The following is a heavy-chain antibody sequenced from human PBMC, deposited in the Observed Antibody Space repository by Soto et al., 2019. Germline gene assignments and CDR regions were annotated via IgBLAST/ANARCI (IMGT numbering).Heavy chain of an antibody. Sequence: EVQLVESGGGLVKPGGSLRLSCAASRFPFSNAWMSWVRQAPGKGLEWVGRIRSKTDGGTTEYAAPVKGRFTISRDDSKNTLYLQMNSLKIVDTAMYYCTTLYSGYDYVGYWGQGTLVTVSS. D-gene: IGHD5-12*01. V-gene: IGHV3-15*01. CDR3: TTLYSGYDYVGY. CDR2: IRSKTDGGTT. J-gene: IGHJ4*02. CDR1: RFPFSNAW.